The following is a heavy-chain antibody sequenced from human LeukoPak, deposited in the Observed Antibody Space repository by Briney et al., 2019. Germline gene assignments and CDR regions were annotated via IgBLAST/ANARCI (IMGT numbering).Heavy chain of an antibody. J-gene: IGHJ4*02. V-gene: IGHV1-69*05. CDR2: IIPIFGTA. Sequence: SVKVSCKASGGTFSSYAISWVRQAPGQGLEWMGGIIPIFGTANYARKFQGRVTITTDESTSTAYMELSSLRSEDTAVYYCARDSIAAAGTFDYWGQGTLVTVSS. CDR1: GGTFSSYA. CDR3: ARDSIAAAGTFDY. D-gene: IGHD6-13*01.